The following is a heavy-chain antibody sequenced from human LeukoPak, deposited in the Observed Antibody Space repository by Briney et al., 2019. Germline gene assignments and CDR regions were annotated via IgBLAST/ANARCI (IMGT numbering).Heavy chain of an antibody. CDR3: ARAVGSSGYSFDY. Sequence: SETLSLPCTVSGGSISSYYWSWIRQPPGKGLEWIGYIYYSGSTNYNPSLKSRVTISVDTSKNQFSLKLSSVTAADTAVYYCARAVGSSGYSFDYWGQGTLVTVSS. CDR2: IYYSGST. D-gene: IGHD3-22*01. V-gene: IGHV4-59*12. J-gene: IGHJ4*02. CDR1: GGSISSYY.